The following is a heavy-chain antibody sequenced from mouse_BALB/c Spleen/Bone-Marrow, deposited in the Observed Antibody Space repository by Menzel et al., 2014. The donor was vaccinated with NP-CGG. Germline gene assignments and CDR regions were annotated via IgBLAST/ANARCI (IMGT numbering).Heavy chain of an antibody. CDR3: ARGRFAY. J-gene: IGHJ3*01. Sequence: VQGVESGAELAKPGASVKMSCKASGYTFTSYWMHWVKQRPGQGLEWIGYISPSTGYTEYNQKFKDKATLTADKSSSTAYMQLSSLTSEDSAVYFCARGRFAYWGQGTLVTVSA. CDR2: ISPSTGYT. V-gene: IGHV1-7*01. CDR1: GYTFTSYW.